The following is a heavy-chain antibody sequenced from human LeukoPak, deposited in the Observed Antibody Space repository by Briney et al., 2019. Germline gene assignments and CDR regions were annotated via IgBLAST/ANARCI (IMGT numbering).Heavy chain of an antibody. CDR2: ISGSGGST. Sequence: GGSLRLSCAASGFTFSSYAMSWVRQAPEKGLEWVSAISGSGGSTYYADSVKGRFTISRDNSKNTLYLQMTSLRAEDTAVYYCAKDGDSSGYYYGDYWGQGTLVTVSS. CDR1: GFTFSSYA. D-gene: IGHD3-22*01. V-gene: IGHV3-23*01. CDR3: AKDGDSSGYYYGDY. J-gene: IGHJ4*02.